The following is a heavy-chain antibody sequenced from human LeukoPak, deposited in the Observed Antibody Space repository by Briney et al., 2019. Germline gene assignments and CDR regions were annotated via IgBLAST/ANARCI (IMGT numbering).Heavy chain of an antibody. J-gene: IGHJ5*02. Sequence: SETLSLTCTVSGGSISSTSYYWRWIRQPPGKGLEWIGSIYYSGSTYYNPSLKSRVTMSVDTSKNQFSLKLSSVTAADTAVYYCARESKDIVVVVAATRWFDPWGQGTLVTVSS. CDR2: IYYSGST. CDR3: ARESKDIVVVVAATRWFDP. V-gene: IGHV4-39*07. D-gene: IGHD2-15*01. CDR1: GGSISSTSYY.